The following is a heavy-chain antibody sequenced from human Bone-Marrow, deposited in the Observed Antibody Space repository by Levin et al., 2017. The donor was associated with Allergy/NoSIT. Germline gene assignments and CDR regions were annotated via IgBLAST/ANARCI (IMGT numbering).Heavy chain of an antibody. CDR1: GFTFGDYA. D-gene: IGHD1-20*01. Sequence: GGSLRLSCTASGFTFGDYAMSWFRQAPGKGLEWVGFIRSKAYGGTTEYAASVKGRFTISRDDSKSIAYLQMNSLKTEDTAVYYCTTSITGKSDAFDIWGQGTMVTVSS. J-gene: IGHJ3*02. CDR2: IRSKAYGGTT. V-gene: IGHV3-49*03. CDR3: TTSITGKSDAFDI.